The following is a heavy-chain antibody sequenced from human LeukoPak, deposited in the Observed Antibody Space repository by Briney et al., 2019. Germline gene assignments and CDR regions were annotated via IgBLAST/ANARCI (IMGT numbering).Heavy chain of an antibody. V-gene: IGHV1-2*06. J-gene: IGHJ4*02. CDR2: VNPNSGGT. CDR1: GYTLTDYY. D-gene: IGHD3-22*01. Sequence: ASVKVSCKASGYTLTDYYMHWVRQAPGQGLEWMGRVNPNSGGTNFPQKFQGTVTMPSDTSISTVYMELSRLRSDDTAVYYCARVGYYESSGYYEYWGQGTLVTVSS. CDR3: ARVGYYESSGYYEY.